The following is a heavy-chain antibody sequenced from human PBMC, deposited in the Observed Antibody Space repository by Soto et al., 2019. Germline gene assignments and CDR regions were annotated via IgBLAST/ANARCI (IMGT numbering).Heavy chain of an antibody. Sequence: QITLKESGPTLVKPTQTLTLTCTFSGFSLSTSGVGVGWIRQPPGKALEWLALIYCDDDKRYRPSLKSRLTITKDTSKNQVVLTMTNMDPVDTATYYCARDLDNFDYWGQGTLVTVSS. D-gene: IGHD2-2*03. CDR2: IYCDDDK. CDR3: ARDLDNFDY. V-gene: IGHV2-5*02. CDR1: GFSLSTSGVG. J-gene: IGHJ4*02.